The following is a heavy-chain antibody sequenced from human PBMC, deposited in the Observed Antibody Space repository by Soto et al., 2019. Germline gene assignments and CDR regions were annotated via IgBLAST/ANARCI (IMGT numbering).Heavy chain of an antibody. CDR2: ISYDGSNK. CDR3: ARDWGRYCSSTSCYGMDV. J-gene: IGHJ6*02. V-gene: IGHV3-30-3*01. CDR1: GFTFSSYA. Sequence: ESGGGVVQPGRSLRLSCAASGFTFSSYAMHWVRQAPGKGLEWVAVISYDGSNKYYADSVKGRFTISRDNSKNTLYLQMNSLRAEDTAVYYCARDWGRYCSSTSCYGMDVWGQGTTVTVSS. D-gene: IGHD2-2*01.